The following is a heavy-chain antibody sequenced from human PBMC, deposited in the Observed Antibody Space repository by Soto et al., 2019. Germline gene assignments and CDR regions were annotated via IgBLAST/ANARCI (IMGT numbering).Heavy chain of an antibody. CDR2: IYPGDSDT. CDR1: GYSFTSYW. D-gene: IGHD5-18*01. J-gene: IGHJ6*02. CDR3: ARHQTGGYIYDPPYHRGTDV. Sequence: PGESLKISCKGSGYSFTSYWIGWVRQMPGKGLEWMGIIYPGDSDTRYSPSFQGQVTISADKSISTAYLQWSSLKASDTAMYYCARHQTGGYIYDPPYHRGTDVWGQGTTVTVSS. V-gene: IGHV5-51*01.